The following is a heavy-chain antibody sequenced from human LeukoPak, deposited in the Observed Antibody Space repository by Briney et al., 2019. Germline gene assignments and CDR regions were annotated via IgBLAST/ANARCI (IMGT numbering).Heavy chain of an antibody. CDR3: AKQAGPSYYYYMDV. CDR2: ISGSGVST. J-gene: IGHJ6*03. Sequence: GGSLRLSCAASGFTFSSYAMSWVRQAPGKRLEWASAISGSGVSTYYADSVKGRFTISRDNSKNTLHLQMNSLRPEDTAVYYCAKQAGPSYYYYMDVWGRGTTVTVSS. V-gene: IGHV3-23*01. CDR1: GFTFSSYA.